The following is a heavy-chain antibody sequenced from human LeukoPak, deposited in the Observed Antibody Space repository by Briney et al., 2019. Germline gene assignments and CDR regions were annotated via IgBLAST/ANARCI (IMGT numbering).Heavy chain of an antibody. CDR2: ISSSGSNI. CDR1: GFTFSDSY. CDR3: ARGWISDSFDY. D-gene: IGHD5-12*01. Sequence: PGGSLRLSCAASGFTFSDSYMSWVRQAPGKGLEWVSYISSSGSNIYYADSVKGRFTISRDNAKNSLYLQMSSLRAEDTAVYYCARGWISDSFDYWGQGTLVTVSS. V-gene: IGHV3-11*04. J-gene: IGHJ4*02.